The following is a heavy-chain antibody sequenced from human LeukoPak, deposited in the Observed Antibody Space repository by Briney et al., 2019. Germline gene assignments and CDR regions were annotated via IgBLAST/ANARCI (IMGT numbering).Heavy chain of an antibody. Sequence: PGGSLRLSCAASGFTFSSYAMSWVRQAPGKGLEWVSGISWNSGSIGYADSVKGRFTISRDNAKNSLYLQMNSLRAEDTALYYCAKDGGTYYDILTGWYFDYWGQGTLVTVSS. D-gene: IGHD3-9*01. CDR3: AKDGGTYYDILTGWYFDY. J-gene: IGHJ4*02. CDR2: ISWNSGSI. V-gene: IGHV3-9*01. CDR1: GFTFSSYA.